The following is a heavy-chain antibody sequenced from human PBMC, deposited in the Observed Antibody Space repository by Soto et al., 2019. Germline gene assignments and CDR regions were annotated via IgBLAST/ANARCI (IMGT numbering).Heavy chain of an antibody. J-gene: IGHJ4*02. V-gene: IGHV3-15*07. CDR1: GFTFSNAW. Sequence: PGGSLRLSCAASGFTFSNAWINWVRQAPGKGLEWVGRIKSKTDGGTTDFAAPVKGRFAISRDDSKDMVYLQMNSLKTEDTGIYCCTGDSYISSIVGRFDYWGQGTLVTVSS. D-gene: IGHD6-13*01. CDR3: TGDSYISSIVGRFDY. CDR2: IKSKTDGGTT.